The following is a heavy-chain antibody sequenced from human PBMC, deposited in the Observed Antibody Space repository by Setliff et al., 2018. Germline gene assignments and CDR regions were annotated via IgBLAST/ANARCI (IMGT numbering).Heavy chain of an antibody. V-gene: IGHV4-38-2*01. Sequence: SETLSLTCAVSGFSIISNYYWAWIRQPPGKGLEWIGSVLHSGRTPYNPSLKSRVTISADTSKNQFSLKLPSVTAADTAVYYCARLDTNTYATFDYWAREPWSPSPQ. CDR2: VLHSGRT. CDR1: GFSIISNYY. CDR3: ARLDTNTYATFDY. D-gene: IGHD5-18*01. J-gene: IGHJ4*02.